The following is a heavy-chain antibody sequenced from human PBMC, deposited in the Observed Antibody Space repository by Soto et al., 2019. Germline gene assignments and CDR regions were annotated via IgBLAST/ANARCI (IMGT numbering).Heavy chain of an antibody. CDR1: GGSISSYY. D-gene: IGHD3-9*01. J-gene: IGHJ4*02. Sequence: SETPSLTCTVSGGSISSYYWGWIRQPPGKGLEWIGYIYYSGSTNYNPSLKSRVTISVDTSKNQFSLKLSSVTAADTAVYYCARGDDILTGYYHPFDYWGQGTLVTVSS. CDR3: ARGDDILTGYYHPFDY. V-gene: IGHV4-59*01. CDR2: IYYSGST.